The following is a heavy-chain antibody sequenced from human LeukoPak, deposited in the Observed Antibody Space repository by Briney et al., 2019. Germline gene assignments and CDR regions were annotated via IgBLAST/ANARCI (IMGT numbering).Heavy chain of an antibody. CDR1: GGSISSSSYY. CDR3: AKPEPYGGSDH. Sequence: SETLSLTCTVSGGSISSSSYYWGWIRQPPGKGLEWIGSIYYSGSTYYNPFLKSRVTISVDTSKNQFSLKLSSVTAADTAVYYCAKPEPYGGSDHWGQGTLVTVSS. D-gene: IGHD4-23*01. V-gene: IGHV4-39*01. J-gene: IGHJ4*02. CDR2: IYYSGST.